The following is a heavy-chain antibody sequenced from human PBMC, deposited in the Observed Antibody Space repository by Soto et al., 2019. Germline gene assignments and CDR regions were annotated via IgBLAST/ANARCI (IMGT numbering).Heavy chain of an antibody. J-gene: IGHJ4*02. V-gene: IGHV4-39*01. Sequence: QLQLQESGPGLVKPSETLSLTYTVSGGSISSSSYYWGWIRQPPGKGLEWIGSIYYSGSTYYNPSLKSRVTISVDTSKNQFSLKLSSVTAADTAVYYCGSGWYVWHFDYWGQGTLVTVSS. CDR2: IYYSGST. D-gene: IGHD6-19*01. CDR3: GSGWYVWHFDY. CDR1: GGSISSSSYY.